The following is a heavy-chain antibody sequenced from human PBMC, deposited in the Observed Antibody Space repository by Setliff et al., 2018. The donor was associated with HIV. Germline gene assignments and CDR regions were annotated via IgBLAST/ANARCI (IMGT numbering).Heavy chain of an antibody. D-gene: IGHD3-10*01. CDR3: TAGPSGSGSLYYYGMDV. Sequence: GGSLRLSCTASGFTFSTSSMNWVRQAPGKGLEWVGRIKSKGDGATTDYAAPVKGRFSSSRDDSKNTLYLQMSSLTIEDTAVYYCTAGPSGSGSLYYYGMDVWGQGTTVTVSS. V-gene: IGHV3-15*01. J-gene: IGHJ6*02. CDR2: IKSKGDGATT. CDR1: GFTFSTSS.